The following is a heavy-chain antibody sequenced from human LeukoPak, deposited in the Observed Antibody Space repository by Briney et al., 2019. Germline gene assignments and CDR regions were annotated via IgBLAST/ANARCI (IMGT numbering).Heavy chain of an antibody. CDR1: GFTFSSYA. Sequence: GGSLRLSCAGSGFTFSSYAMSWVRQAPGKGLEWVSAISGSGGSTYYADSVKGRFTISRDNSKNTLYLQMNSLRAEDTAVYYCAKVIFSSWYSREDYYYYGMDVWGQGTTVTVSS. V-gene: IGHV3-23*01. J-gene: IGHJ6*02. CDR2: ISGSGGST. D-gene: IGHD6-13*01. CDR3: AKVIFSSWYSREDYYYYGMDV.